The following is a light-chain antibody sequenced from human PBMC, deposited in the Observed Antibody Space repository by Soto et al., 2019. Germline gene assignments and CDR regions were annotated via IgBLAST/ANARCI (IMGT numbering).Light chain of an antibody. CDR1: QSISNY. Sequence: DIQMTQSPSSLSASVGDRVTITCRASQSISNYLNWYQQKPGKAPKVLIYAASSLQSGVPSRFSGSGSGTESTLTVSSLQPGDFATDDGQQSSSPPLTFGRGTKVAVK. CDR2: AAS. CDR3: QQSSSPPLT. V-gene: IGKV1-39*01. J-gene: IGKJ3*01.